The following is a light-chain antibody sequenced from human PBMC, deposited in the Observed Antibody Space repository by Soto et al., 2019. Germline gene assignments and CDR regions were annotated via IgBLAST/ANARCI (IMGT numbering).Light chain of an antibody. J-gene: IGKJ1*01. Sequence: EILLTQSPATLSSSPGERATLSCRASQSVSSYLAWYQQKPGQAPRLLIYDASNRATGIPARFSGSGSGTDFTLTISSLEPEDFAVYYCQQRSNWPRTFGQGTKVDIK. V-gene: IGKV3-11*01. CDR3: QQRSNWPRT. CDR1: QSVSSY. CDR2: DAS.